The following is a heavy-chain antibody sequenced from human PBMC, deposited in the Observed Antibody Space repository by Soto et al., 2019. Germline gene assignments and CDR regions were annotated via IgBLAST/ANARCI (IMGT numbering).Heavy chain of an antibody. Sequence: SETLSLTCAVYGGSFSGYYWSWIRQPPGKGREWIGKINHSGSTNYNPSLKSRVTISVDTSKNQFSLKLICLTAADTAVYYCAREQPATDGTFGYWGQGTLVTVSS. V-gene: IGHV4-34*01. CDR1: GGSFSGYY. CDR3: AREQPATDGTFGY. CDR2: INHSGST. J-gene: IGHJ4*02. D-gene: IGHD6-13*01.